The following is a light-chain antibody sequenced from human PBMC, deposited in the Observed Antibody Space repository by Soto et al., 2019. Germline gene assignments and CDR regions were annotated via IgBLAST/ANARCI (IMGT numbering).Light chain of an antibody. CDR1: QNIVRY. Sequence: DIQMTQSPSSLSASVGDRVTITCRASQNIVRYLNWYQQKPGSAPKLLIYLASSLQTEVPTRLSGSESGGDFTLTIRSLQPEDFATYCCLQSYTAPHTFGQGTKLQIK. J-gene: IGKJ2*01. CDR2: LAS. V-gene: IGKV1-39*01. CDR3: LQSYTAPHT.